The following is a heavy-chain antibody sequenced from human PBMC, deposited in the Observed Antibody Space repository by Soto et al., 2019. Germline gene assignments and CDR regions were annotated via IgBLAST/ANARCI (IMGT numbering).Heavy chain of an antibody. Sequence: GGSLRLSRAASGFTFSSYSMNWVRQAPGKGLEWVSSISSSSYIYYADSVKGRFTISRDNAKNSLYLQMNSLRAEDTAVYYCARGLEESWFDPWGQGTLVTVSS. CDR1: GFTFSSYS. D-gene: IGHD3-10*01. J-gene: IGHJ5*02. CDR2: ISSSSYI. V-gene: IGHV3-21*01. CDR3: ARGLEESWFDP.